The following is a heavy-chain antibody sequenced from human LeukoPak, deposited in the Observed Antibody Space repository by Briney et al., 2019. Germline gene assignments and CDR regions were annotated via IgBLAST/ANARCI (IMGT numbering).Heavy chain of an antibody. J-gene: IGHJ5*02. CDR1: GGSFSGYY. CDR3: ARAPPWFWSGCYDNWFDP. D-gene: IGHD3-3*01. CDR2: INHSGST. Sequence: PSETLSLTCAVYGGSFSGYYWSWIRQPPGKGLEWIGEINHSGSTNYNPSLKSRVTISVDTSKNQFSLKLSSVTAADTAVYYCARAPPWFWSGCYDNWFDPWGQGTLVTVSS. V-gene: IGHV4-34*01.